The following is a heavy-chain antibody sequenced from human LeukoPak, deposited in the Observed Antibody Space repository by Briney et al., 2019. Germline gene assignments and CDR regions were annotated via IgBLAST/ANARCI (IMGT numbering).Heavy chain of an antibody. D-gene: IGHD1-26*01. CDR2: ISYDGSNK. J-gene: IGHJ4*02. CDR1: GFTFSSYA. Sequence: PGGSLRLSCAASGFTFSSYAMHWVRQAPGKGLEWVAVISYDGSNKYYADSVKGRFTISRDNSKNTLYLQMNSLRAEDTAVYYCARAFGSYYEMDDYWGQGTLVTVSS. V-gene: IGHV3-30*04. CDR3: ARAFGSYYEMDDY.